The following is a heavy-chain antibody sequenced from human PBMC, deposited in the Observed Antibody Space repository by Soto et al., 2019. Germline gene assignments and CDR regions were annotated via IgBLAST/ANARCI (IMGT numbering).Heavy chain of an antibody. V-gene: IGHV3-21*01. Sequence: GGSLRLSCAASGFTFSSYSMNWVRQAPGKGLEWVSSISSSSSYIYYADSVKGRFTISRDNAKNSLYLQMNSLRAEDTAVYYCARDSSYCSSTSCHIPFDYWGQGTLVTVSS. CDR1: GFTFSSYS. CDR3: ARDSSYCSSTSCHIPFDY. D-gene: IGHD2-2*02. CDR2: ISSSSSYI. J-gene: IGHJ4*02.